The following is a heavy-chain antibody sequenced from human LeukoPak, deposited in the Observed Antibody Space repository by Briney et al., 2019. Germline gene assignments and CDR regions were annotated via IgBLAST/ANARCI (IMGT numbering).Heavy chain of an antibody. CDR3: AKDGAKTYYYDSSGYLDAFDI. J-gene: IGHJ3*02. V-gene: IGHV3-23*01. Sequence: GGSLRLSCAASGFTFSSYAMSWVRQAPGKGLEWVSAISGSGGSTYYADSVKGRFTISRDNSKNTLYLQMNSLRAEDTAVYYCAKDGAKTYYYDSSGYLDAFDIWGQGTMVTVSS. D-gene: IGHD3-22*01. CDR1: GFTFSSYA. CDR2: ISGSGGST.